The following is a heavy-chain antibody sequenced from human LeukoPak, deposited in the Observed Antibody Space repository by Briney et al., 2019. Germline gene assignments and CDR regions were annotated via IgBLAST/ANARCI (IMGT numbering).Heavy chain of an antibody. D-gene: IGHD4-23*01. CDR1: GGSFSSGSYY. V-gene: IGHV4-61*01. Sequence: PSETLSLTCTVSGGSFSSGSYYWSWIRQPPGKGLEWIGYIYYSGSTNYNPSLKSRVTISVDTSKNQFSLKLSSVTAADTAVYYCASSYGGYYFDYWGQGTLVTVSS. J-gene: IGHJ4*02. CDR2: IYYSGST. CDR3: ASSYGGYYFDY.